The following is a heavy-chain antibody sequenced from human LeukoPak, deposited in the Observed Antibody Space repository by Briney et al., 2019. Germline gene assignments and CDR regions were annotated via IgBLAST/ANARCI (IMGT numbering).Heavy chain of an antibody. V-gene: IGHV1-69*13. CDR2: IIPIFGTA. CDR1: GGTFSSYA. Sequence: SVKVSCKASGGTFSSYAISWVRQAPGQGLEWMGGIIPIFGTANYAQKFQGRVTITADESTSTAYMELSSLRSEDTAVYYCARTASGYYYDSSGYYPYSWGQGTLVTVSS. D-gene: IGHD3-22*01. CDR3: ARTASGYYYDSSGYYPYS. J-gene: IGHJ4*02.